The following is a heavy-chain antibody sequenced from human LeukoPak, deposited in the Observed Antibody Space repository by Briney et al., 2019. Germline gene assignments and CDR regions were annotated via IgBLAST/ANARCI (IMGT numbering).Heavy chain of an antibody. CDR1: GGSISSYY. V-gene: IGHV4-59*01. CDR3: ARGGDWGDF. Sequence: SETLSLTCTVSGGSISSYYWSWIRQPPGKGLVWIGYIYYSGSTNYNPSLKSRVTISVDTSKNQFSLKLRSVTAADTAVYYCARGGDWGDFWGQGTLVTVSS. CDR2: IYYSGST. D-gene: IGHD3/OR15-3a*01. J-gene: IGHJ4*02.